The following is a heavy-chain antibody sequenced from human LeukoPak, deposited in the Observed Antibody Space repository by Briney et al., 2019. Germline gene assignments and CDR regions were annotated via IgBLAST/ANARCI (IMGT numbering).Heavy chain of an antibody. CDR3: ASLARDY. V-gene: IGHV3-21*04. D-gene: IGHD3-3*02. J-gene: IGHJ4*02. CDR1: GFTFSSYS. CDR2: ISSSSSYI. Sequence: GGSLRLSCAASGFTFSSYSMNWVRQAPGKGLEWVSSISSSSSYIYYADSVKGRFTLSIDNSKNMLYLQMNSLRVEDTAVYYCASLARDYWGPGTLVTVSS.